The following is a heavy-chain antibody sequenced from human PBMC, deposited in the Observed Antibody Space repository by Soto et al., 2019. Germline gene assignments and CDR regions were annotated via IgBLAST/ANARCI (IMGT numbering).Heavy chain of an antibody. J-gene: IGHJ4*02. D-gene: IGHD5-18*01. CDR2: IYWDDNK. CDR3: AHSRGYSYLNFFDY. CDR1: GFSLSTGGVG. V-gene: IGHV2-5*02. Sequence: QITLKESGPTLVKPTQTLTLTCTFSGFSLSTGGVGVGWIRQPPGKALEWLALIYWDDNKRYSPSLKSRLTITKATXXKQVVLTMTNMDPVDTATYFCAHSRGYSYLNFFDYWGQGTLVTASS.